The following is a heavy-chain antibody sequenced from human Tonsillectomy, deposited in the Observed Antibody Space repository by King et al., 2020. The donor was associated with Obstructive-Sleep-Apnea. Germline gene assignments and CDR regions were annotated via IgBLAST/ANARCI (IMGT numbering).Heavy chain of an antibody. CDR2: INPSGVST. CDR1: GYTFTNYY. CDR3: ARAPEDTAMITAVLSFDY. J-gene: IGHJ4*02. Sequence: QLVQSGAEVKKPGASVKVSCKASGYTFTNYYMHWVRQAPGQGLEWMGVINPSGVSTTYAQKFQGRVTMTRDTSASTVYMELSSLRSEDTAVYYCARAPEDTAMITAVLSFDYWGQGALVTVSS. V-gene: IGHV1-46*01. D-gene: IGHD5-18*01.